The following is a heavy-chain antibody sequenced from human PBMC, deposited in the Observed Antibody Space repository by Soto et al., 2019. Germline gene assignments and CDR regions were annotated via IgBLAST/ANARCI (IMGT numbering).Heavy chain of an antibody. CDR3: ARESGSAGSYYNGGYYYYYGMDV. V-gene: IGHV4-31*03. Sequence: QVQLQESGPGLVKPSQTLSLTCTVSGGSISSGGYYWSWIRQHPGKGLEWIGYIYYSGSTYYNPSLKSRVTISVDTSKNQFPLKLSSVTAADTAVYYCARESGSAGSYYNGGYYYYYGMDVWGQGTTVTVSS. D-gene: IGHD3-10*01. CDR1: GGSISSGGYY. J-gene: IGHJ6*02. CDR2: IYYSGST.